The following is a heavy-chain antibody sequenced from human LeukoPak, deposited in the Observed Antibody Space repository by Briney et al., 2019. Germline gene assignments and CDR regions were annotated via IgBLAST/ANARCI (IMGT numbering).Heavy chain of an antibody. V-gene: IGHV4-31*03. Sequence: SETLSLTCTVSGGSISSGGYYWSWIRQHPGKGLEWIGYIYYSGSTYYNPSLRSRVTISVDTSKNQFSLKLSSVTAADTAVYYCARESVAAAAWFDPWGQGTLVTVSS. CDR1: GGSISSGGYY. CDR2: IYYSGST. CDR3: ARESVAAAAWFDP. J-gene: IGHJ5*02. D-gene: IGHD6-13*01.